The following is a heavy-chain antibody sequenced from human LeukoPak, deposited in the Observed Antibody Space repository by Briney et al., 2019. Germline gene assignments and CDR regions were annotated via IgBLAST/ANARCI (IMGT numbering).Heavy chain of an antibody. J-gene: IGHJ5*02. Sequence: ASVKVSCKASGYTFTGYYMHWVRQAPGQGLEWMGWINPNSGGTNYAQKFQGRVTMTRDTSISTDYMELSRLRSDDTAMYYCASADIAVAGSYNWFDPWGQGTLVTVSS. CDR2: INPNSGGT. CDR1: GYTFTGYY. V-gene: IGHV1-2*02. CDR3: ASADIAVAGSYNWFDP. D-gene: IGHD6-19*01.